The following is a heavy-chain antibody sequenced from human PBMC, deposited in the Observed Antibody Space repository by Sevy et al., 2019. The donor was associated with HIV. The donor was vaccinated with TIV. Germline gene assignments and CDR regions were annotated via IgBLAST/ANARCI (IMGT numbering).Heavy chain of an antibody. CDR1: GGSISSSSYY. CDR3: ARRREVVPASYYFDY. J-gene: IGHJ4*02. CDR2: ISCSWST. V-gene: IGHV4-39*01. D-gene: IGHD2-2*01. Sequence: SETLSLTCTVSGGSISSSSYYWGWIRPPPGKGLEWIGSISCSWSTYYNPSLKSRFTIAVDTSKTQFSLKLSSVTAADTAVYYCARRREVVPASYYFDYWGQGTLVTVSS.